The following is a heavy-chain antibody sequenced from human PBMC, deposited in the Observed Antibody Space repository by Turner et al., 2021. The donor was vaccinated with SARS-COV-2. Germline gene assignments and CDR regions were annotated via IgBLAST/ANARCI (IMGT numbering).Heavy chain of an antibody. CDR2: IYYSGST. CDR3: APSPITMVRGVITFGWFDP. V-gene: IGHV4-39*01. J-gene: IGHJ5*02. CDR1: GGSISSSSYY. Sequence: QLQLQESGPGLVKPSETLSLTCTVSGGSISSSSYYWGWIRQPPGKGLEWIGSIYYSGSTYYNPSLKSRVTISVDTSKNQFSLKRSSVTAADTAVYYCAPSPITMVRGVITFGWFDPWGQGTLVTVSS. D-gene: IGHD3-10*01.